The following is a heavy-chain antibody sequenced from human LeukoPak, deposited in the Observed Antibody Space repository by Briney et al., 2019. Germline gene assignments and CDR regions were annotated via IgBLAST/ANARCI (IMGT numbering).Heavy chain of an antibody. CDR1: GFTFSDYS. V-gene: IGHV3-23*01. J-gene: IGHJ3*02. Sequence: GGSLRLSCAASGFTFSDYSMSWVRQAPGKGLEWVSAISGSGGSTYYADSVKGRFTISRDNSKNTLYLQMNSLRAEDTAVYYCAKRGYSYGSFAFDIWGQGTMVTVSS. D-gene: IGHD5-18*01. CDR3: AKRGYSYGSFAFDI. CDR2: ISGSGGST.